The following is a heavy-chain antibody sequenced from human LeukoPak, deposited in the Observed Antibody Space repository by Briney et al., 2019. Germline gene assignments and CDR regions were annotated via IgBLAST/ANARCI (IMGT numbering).Heavy chain of an antibody. D-gene: IGHD3-22*01. J-gene: IGHJ5*02. Sequence: SETLSLTCAVYGGSFTAYYWNWIRQPPGKGLQWIGEINYSGSTNYIPSLKSRVTISVDTSKNQFSLKLSSVTAADTAVYFCARGTYYYDSSNREDWCDPGGQGTMVSVPS. CDR3: ARGTYYYDSSNREDWCDP. CDR2: INYSGST. V-gene: IGHV4-34*01. CDR1: GGSFTAYY.